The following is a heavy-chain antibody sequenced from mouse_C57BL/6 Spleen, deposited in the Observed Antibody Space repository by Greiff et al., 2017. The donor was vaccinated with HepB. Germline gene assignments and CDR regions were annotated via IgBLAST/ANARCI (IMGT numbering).Heavy chain of an antibody. CDR3: ARYYYGSSPLYAMDY. D-gene: IGHD1-1*01. V-gene: IGHV1-53*01. Sequence: QVQLKQPGTELVKPGASVKLSCKASGYTFTSYWMHWVKQRPGQGLEWIGNINPSNGGTNYNEKFKSKATLTVDKSSSTAYMQLSSLTSEDSAVYYCARYYYGSSPLYAMDYWGQGTSVTVSS. CDR2: INPSNGGT. J-gene: IGHJ4*01. CDR1: GYTFTSYW.